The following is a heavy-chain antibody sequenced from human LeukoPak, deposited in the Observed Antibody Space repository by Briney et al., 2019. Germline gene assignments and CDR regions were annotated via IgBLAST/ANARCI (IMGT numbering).Heavy chain of an antibody. Sequence: GGSLRLSCAASGFTFSSYGMHWVRQAPGKGLEWVAVVWYDGSNKYYADSVKGRFTISRDNSKNTLYLQMNSLRAEDTAVYYCASPGDRGMGYWYFDLWGRGTLVTVSS. CDR3: ASPGDRGMGYWYFDL. CDR1: GFTFSSYG. J-gene: IGHJ2*01. D-gene: IGHD7-27*01. V-gene: IGHV3-33*01. CDR2: VWYDGSNK.